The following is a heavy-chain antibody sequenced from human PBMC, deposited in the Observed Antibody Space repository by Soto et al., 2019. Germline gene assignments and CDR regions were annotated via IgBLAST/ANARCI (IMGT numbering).Heavy chain of an antibody. D-gene: IGHD2-2*01. V-gene: IGHV4-39*01. J-gene: IGHJ4*02. CDR1: GGSISSSSYY. CDR2: IYYSGST. CDR3: ARHVVRSGYYFDY. Sequence: PSETLSLTCTVSGGSISSSSYYWGWIRQPPGKGLEWIGSIYYSGSTYYNPSLKSRVTISVDTSKNQFSLKLSSVTAADTAVYYCARHVVRSGYYFDYWGQGTLVTVS.